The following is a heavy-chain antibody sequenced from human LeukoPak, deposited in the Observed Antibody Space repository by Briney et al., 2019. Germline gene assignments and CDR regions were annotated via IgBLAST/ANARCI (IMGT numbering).Heavy chain of an antibody. CDR1: GGSFSGYY. CDR2: IYHSGST. J-gene: IGHJ4*02. D-gene: IGHD3-10*01. V-gene: IGHV4-34*01. Sequence: SETLSLTCAVYGGSFSGYYWSWIRRPPGKGLEWIAEIYHSGSTNYIPSLQSRVTISMDTSKNQFSLKLTSVTAADTAVYYCARGGAGRAGNWGQGTLVTVSS. CDR3: ARGGAGRAGN.